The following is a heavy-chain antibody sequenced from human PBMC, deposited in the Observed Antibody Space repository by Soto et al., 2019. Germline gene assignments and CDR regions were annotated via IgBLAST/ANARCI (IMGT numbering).Heavy chain of an antibody. CDR3: AGYKQQRYGMDV. CDR1: GGSISSSSYY. Sequence: SETLSLTCTVSGGSISSSSYYWGWIRQPPGKGLEWIGSIYYSGSTYYNPSLKSRVTISVDTSKNQFSLKLSSVTAADTAVYYCAGYKQQRYGMDVWGQGTTVTVSS. V-gene: IGHV4-39*01. CDR2: IYYSGST. D-gene: IGHD6-13*01. J-gene: IGHJ6*02.